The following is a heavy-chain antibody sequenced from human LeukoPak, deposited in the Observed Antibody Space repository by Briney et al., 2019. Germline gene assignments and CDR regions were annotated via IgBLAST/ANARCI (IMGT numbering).Heavy chain of an antibody. CDR1: DDSFSSHY. Sequence: SETLSLTCAVSDDSFSSHYWTWIRQPPGKGLEWIGYISYIGSTNYNPSLKSRVTISIDTSKNQFSLKLTSVTAADTAVYYCARDLVTVTKGFDIWGQGTMVSVSS. D-gene: IGHD4-17*01. CDR2: ISYIGST. J-gene: IGHJ3*02. CDR3: ARDLVTVTKGFDI. V-gene: IGHV4-59*11.